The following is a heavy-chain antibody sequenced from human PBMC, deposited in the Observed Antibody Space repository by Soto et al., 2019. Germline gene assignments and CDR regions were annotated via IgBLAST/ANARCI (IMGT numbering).Heavy chain of an antibody. V-gene: IGHV3-30-3*01. Sequence: GGSLRLSCAASGFTFSSYAMHWVRQAPGKGLEWVAVISYDGSNKYYADSVKGRFTISRDNSKNTLYLQMNSLRAEDTAVYYCARDSGRQLMLHHYNAMHVWGPGTTVTRSS. CDR2: ISYDGSNK. D-gene: IGHD1-1*01. CDR3: ARDSGRQLMLHHYNAMHV. J-gene: IGHJ6*02. CDR1: GFTFSSYA.